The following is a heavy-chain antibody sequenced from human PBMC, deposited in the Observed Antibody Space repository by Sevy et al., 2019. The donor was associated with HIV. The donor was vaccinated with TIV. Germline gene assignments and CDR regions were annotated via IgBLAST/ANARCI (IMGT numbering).Heavy chain of an antibody. CDR1: GFDFSRYL. CDR2: IKHDGSST. V-gene: IGHV3-74*01. J-gene: IGHJ6*02. CDR3: AREGVDFWSGPVDFYYGMDV. D-gene: IGHD3-3*01. Sequence: GGSLRLSCAASGFDFSRYLMHWVRQVPGKGLVWVSQIKHDGSSTTYADSVKGRFSVSGDNAKNTLYLQMNGLRAEDTAVYYCAREGVDFWSGPVDFYYGMDVWGQGATVTVSS.